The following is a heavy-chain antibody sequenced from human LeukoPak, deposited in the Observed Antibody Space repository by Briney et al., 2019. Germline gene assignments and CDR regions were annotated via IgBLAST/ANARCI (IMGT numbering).Heavy chain of an antibody. V-gene: IGHV3-20*04. D-gene: IGHD3-10*01. CDR2: INWNGGST. CDR3: ARVGLIITMGPYGMDV. Sequence: PGGSLRLSCAASGFTFDDYGMSWVRQAPGKGLEWVSGINWNGGSTGYADSVKGRFTISRDNAKNSLYLQMNSLRAEDTAVYYCARVGLIITMGPYGMDVWGQGTTVTVSS. CDR1: GFTFDDYG. J-gene: IGHJ6*02.